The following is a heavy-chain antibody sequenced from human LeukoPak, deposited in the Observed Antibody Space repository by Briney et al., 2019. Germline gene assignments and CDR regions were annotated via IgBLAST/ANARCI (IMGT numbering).Heavy chain of an antibody. CDR1: GFTFSSYW. CDR3: AKGYPIVVVPAGGFDY. CDR2: IKQDGSEK. J-gene: IGHJ4*02. V-gene: IGHV3-7*01. Sequence: GGSLRLSCAASGFTFSSYWMSWVRQAPGKGLEWVANIKQDGSEKYYVDSVKGRFTISRDNSKNTLYLQMNSLRAEDTAVYYCAKGYPIVVVPAGGFDYWGQGTLVTVSS. D-gene: IGHD2-2*01.